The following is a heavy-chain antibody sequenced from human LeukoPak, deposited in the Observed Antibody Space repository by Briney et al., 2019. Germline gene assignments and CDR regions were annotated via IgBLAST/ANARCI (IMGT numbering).Heavy chain of an antibody. J-gene: IGHJ4*02. CDR2: ISAYNGNT. Sequence: ASVKVSCKASGYTFTSYGISWVRQAPGQGLEWMGWISAYNGNTNYAQKLQGRVTMTSDTSTSTAYMELRSLRSDDTAVYYCARDPRNIVVVPRPDYWGQGTLVTVSS. V-gene: IGHV1-18*01. D-gene: IGHD2-2*01. CDR3: ARDPRNIVVVPRPDY. CDR1: GYTFTSYG.